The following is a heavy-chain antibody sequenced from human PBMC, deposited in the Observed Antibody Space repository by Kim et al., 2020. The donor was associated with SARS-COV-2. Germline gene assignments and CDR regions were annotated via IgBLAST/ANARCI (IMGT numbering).Heavy chain of an antibody. CDR2: ISYDGSNK. CDR3: ARDRNYYDSSGYYYPRYYYYYGMDV. V-gene: IGHV3-30-3*01. CDR1: GFTFSSYA. J-gene: IGHJ6*02. Sequence: GGSLRLSCAASGFTFSSYAMHWVRQAPGNGLEWVAVISYDGSNKYYADSVKGRFTISRDNSKNTLYLQMNSLRAEDTAVYYCARDRNYYDSSGYYYPRYYYYYGMDVWGQGTTVTVSS. D-gene: IGHD3-22*01.